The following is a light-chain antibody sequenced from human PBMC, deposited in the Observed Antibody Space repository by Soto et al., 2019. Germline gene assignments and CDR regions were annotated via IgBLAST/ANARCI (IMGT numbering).Light chain of an antibody. CDR2: EVS. V-gene: IGLV2-14*01. CDR1: SNDVGGYAY. J-gene: IGLJ1*01. CDR3: CSYAGSSTPYV. Sequence: QSALTQPASVSGSPGQSITISCTGTSNDVGGYAYVSWYQQYPGKAPKLVISEVSNRPSGVSHRFSGSRSGNTASLTISGLQAEDEADYYCCSYAGSSTPYVFGTGTKVTVL.